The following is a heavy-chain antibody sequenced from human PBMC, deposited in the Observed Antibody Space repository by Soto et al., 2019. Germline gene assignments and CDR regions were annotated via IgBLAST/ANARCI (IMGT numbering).Heavy chain of an antibody. J-gene: IGHJ4*02. CDR3: LTGGRWLHHY. Sequence: GASVKVSCKASGGTFSSYAISWVRQAPGQGLEWMGGIIPIFGTANYAQKYQGRVTITADESTSTAYMELSSLRSEDTAVYYCLTGGRWLHHYWGQGTLVTVSS. CDR1: GGTFSSYA. D-gene: IGHD3-16*01. V-gene: IGHV1-69*13. CDR2: IIPIFGTA.